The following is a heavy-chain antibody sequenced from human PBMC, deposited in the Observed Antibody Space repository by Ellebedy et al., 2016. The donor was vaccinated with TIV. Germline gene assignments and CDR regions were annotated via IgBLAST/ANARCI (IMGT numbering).Heavy chain of an antibody. J-gene: IGHJ3*01. CDR1: GFTFSNYA. CDR3: VRDRNYPNDVFDL. V-gene: IGHV3-23*01. D-gene: IGHD5-24*01. Sequence: GGSLRLXXAASGFTFSNYAMGWVRHVPGRGPEWVSTITANALTTWYADSVKGRFTISRDNSRSTASLQMNSLRAEDTAPYYCVRDRNYPNDVFDLWGQGTVVTVSS. CDR2: ITANALTT.